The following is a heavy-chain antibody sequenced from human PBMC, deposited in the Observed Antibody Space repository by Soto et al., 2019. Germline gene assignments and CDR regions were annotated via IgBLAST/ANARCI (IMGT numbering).Heavy chain of an antibody. J-gene: IGHJ4*02. CDR3: ARVVAACRRGTFDY. Sequence: GVSVRVSCKAAGHPFTSHYTHSVRQAPGQGLEWMGIINPSGGSTSYAQKFQGRVTMTRDTSTSAVYMELSSLRSEDTAVYYCARVVAACRRGTFDYWGQGTRVTVSS. D-gene: IGHD6-6*01. V-gene: IGHV1-46*01. CDR1: GHPFTSHY. CDR2: INPSGGST.